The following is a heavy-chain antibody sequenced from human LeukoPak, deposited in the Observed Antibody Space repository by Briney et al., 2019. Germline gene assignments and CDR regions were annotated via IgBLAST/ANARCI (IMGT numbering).Heavy chain of an antibody. D-gene: IGHD3-22*01. CDR1: GFTFDDYA. J-gene: IGHJ4*02. V-gene: IGHV3-9*01. CDR3: ARGSYYYDSSGYSPGAY. CDR2: ISWNSGSI. Sequence: GGSLRLSCAASGFTFDDYAMHWVRQAPGKGLEWVSGISWNSGSIGYADSVKGRFTISRDNAKNTLCLQMNSLRAEDTAVYYCARGSYYYDSSGYSPGAYWGQGTLVTVSS.